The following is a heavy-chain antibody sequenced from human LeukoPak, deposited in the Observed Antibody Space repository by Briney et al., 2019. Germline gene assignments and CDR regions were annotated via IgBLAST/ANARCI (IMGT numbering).Heavy chain of an antibody. CDR1: GFTFSSYG. CDR2: ISGSGGST. J-gene: IGHJ4*02. V-gene: IGHV3-23*01. CDR3: ARDLQYSLDY. D-gene: IGHD6-6*01. Sequence: GGSLRLSCAASGFTFSSYGMSWVRQAPGKGLEWVSAISGSGGSTYYADSVKGRFTISRDNSKNTLYLQMNSLRAEDTAVYYCARDLQYSLDYWGQGTLVTVSS.